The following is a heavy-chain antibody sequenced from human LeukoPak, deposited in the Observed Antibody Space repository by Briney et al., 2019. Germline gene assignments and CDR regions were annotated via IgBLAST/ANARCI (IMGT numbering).Heavy chain of an antibody. V-gene: IGHV4-59*01. CDR1: GGSISSYY. J-gene: IGHJ4*02. CDR2: IYYSGST. D-gene: IGHD1-26*01. Sequence: SETLSLTCTVSGGSISSYYWSWIRQPPGKGLEWIGYIYYSGSTNYNPSLKSRVTISVDTSKNQFALKLSSVTAADTAVYYCARGQWELLPHFDYWGQGTLVTVSS. CDR3: ARGQWELLPHFDY.